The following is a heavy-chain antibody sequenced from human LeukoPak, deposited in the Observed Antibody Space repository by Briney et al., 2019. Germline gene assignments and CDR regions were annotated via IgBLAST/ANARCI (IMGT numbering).Heavy chain of an antibody. D-gene: IGHD5-18*01. Sequence: PSETLSLTCAVYGGSFSGYYWSWIRQPPGKGLEWIGEINHSGSTNYNPSLKSRVTISVDTSKNQFSLKLSSVTAADTAVYYCARGRGYSYGWVYWGQGTLVTVSS. CDR2: INHSGST. J-gene: IGHJ4*02. CDR1: GGSFSGYY. V-gene: IGHV4-34*01. CDR3: ARGRGYSYGWVY.